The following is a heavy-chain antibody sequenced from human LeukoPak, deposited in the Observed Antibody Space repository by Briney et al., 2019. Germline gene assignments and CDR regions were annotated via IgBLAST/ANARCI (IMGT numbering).Heavy chain of an antibody. V-gene: IGHV4-38-2*02. CDR3: ARDGSSAVADY. CDR2: INYSGST. CDR1: GYSITTGYY. D-gene: IGHD6-19*01. J-gene: IGHJ4*02. Sequence: PSETLSLTCTVSGYSITTGYYWGWIRQPPGKGLEWIGSINYSGSTYHNPSLKSRVRMSVDTANNQFSLKLSSVTAADTAVYYCARDGSSAVADYWGQGTLVTVSS.